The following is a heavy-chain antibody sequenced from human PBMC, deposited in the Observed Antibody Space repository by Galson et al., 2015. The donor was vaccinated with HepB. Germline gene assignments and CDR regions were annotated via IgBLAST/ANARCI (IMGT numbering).Heavy chain of an antibody. CDR3: ARGVLLWDGPDY. J-gene: IGHJ4*02. D-gene: IGHD3-10*01. V-gene: IGHV1-46*01. CDR2: INPSGGST. Sequence: SVKVSCKASGYKFTSYYMHWVRQAPGQGLEWMGIINPSGGSTDYAQKFQGRLTMTRDTSTSTVFMELSSLRSEDTAVYDCARGVLLWDGPDYWGQGTLVTVSS. CDR1: GYKFTSYY.